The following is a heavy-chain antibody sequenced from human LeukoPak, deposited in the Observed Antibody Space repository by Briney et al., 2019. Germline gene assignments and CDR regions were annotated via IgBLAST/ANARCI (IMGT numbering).Heavy chain of an antibody. Sequence: PGGSLRLSCAASGFTVSNNCVNWVRQAPGKGLEWVSIIYGGGDTSYADSVKGRFTISRDNSKNTVYLQMNSLRAEDTAVYYCAKESGYYHCWGQGTLVTVS. CDR1: GFTVSNNC. CDR2: IYGGGDT. D-gene: IGHD3-3*01. J-gene: IGHJ4*02. CDR3: AKESGYYHC. V-gene: IGHV3-53*01.